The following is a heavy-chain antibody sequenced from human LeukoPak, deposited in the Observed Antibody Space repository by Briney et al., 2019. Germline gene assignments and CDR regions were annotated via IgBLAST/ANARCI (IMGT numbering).Heavy chain of an antibody. D-gene: IGHD1-26*01. V-gene: IGHV3-15*01. CDR2: IKSKTDGGTT. CDR3: TTGSLGRRAFDI. J-gene: IGHJ3*02. Sequence: GGSLRLSCAASGFTFSNAWMSWVRQAPGKGLEWVGRIKSKTDGGTTDNAAPVKGRFTISRDDSKNTLYLQMNSLKTEDTAVYYCTTGSLGRRAFDIWGQGTMVTVSS. CDR1: GFTFSNAW.